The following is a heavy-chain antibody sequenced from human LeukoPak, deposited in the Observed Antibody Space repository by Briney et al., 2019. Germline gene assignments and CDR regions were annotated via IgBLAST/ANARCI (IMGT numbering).Heavy chain of an antibody. CDR3: ARRNCGGVCYDAFDF. V-gene: IGHV3-33*05. J-gene: IGHJ3*01. Sequence: GGSLRLSCTASGFSISQFAMHWVRQAPGKGLEWVALISYDGTNKNYADSVKGRFTISRDTSKNTLYLQMNSLRAEDTTVYYCARRNCGGVCYDAFDFWGQGTMVTVSS. CDR2: ISYDGTNK. D-gene: IGHD2-21*02. CDR1: GFSISQFA.